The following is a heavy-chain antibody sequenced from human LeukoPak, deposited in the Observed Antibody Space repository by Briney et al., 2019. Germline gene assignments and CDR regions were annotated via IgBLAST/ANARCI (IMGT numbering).Heavy chain of an antibody. D-gene: IGHD1-26*01. J-gene: IGHJ4*02. CDR1: GFTFSSYA. CDR3: ARGDTQSKYRQFDS. V-gene: IGHV3-30*04. Sequence: GGSLRLSCAASGFTFSSYAMHWVRQAPGKGLEWVAVISYDGSNKYYADSVKGRFTISRDNAKNSLYLQMNSLRAEDTGVYYCARGDTQSKYRQFDSWGQGSLVIVSS. CDR2: ISYDGSNK.